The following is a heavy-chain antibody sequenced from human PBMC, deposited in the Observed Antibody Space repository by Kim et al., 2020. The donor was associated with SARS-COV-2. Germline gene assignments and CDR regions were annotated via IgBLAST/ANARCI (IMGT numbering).Heavy chain of an antibody. V-gene: IGHV1-69*13. D-gene: IGHD3-16*01. Sequence: SVKVSCKASGGTFSSYAISWVRQAPGQGLEWMGGIIPIFGTANYAQKFQGRVTITADESTSTAYMELSSLRSEDTAVYYCARGLVGERTFDYWGQGTLVTVSS. CDR2: IIPIFGTA. J-gene: IGHJ4*02. CDR1: GGTFSSYA. CDR3: ARGLVGERTFDY.